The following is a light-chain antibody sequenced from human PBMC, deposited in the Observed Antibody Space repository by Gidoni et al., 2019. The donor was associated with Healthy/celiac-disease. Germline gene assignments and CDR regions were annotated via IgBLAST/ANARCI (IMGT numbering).Light chain of an antibody. V-gene: IGLV2-14*01. Sequence: QSALTPPASVSGSPGPSITISCPGTSSDVGGYNYVSWYQQHPGKAPKLMIYDVSNRPSGVSNRFSGSKSGNTASLTISGLQAEDEADYYCSSYTSSSTVVFGGGTKLTVL. CDR2: DVS. J-gene: IGLJ2*01. CDR1: SSDVGGYNY. CDR3: SSYTSSSTVV.